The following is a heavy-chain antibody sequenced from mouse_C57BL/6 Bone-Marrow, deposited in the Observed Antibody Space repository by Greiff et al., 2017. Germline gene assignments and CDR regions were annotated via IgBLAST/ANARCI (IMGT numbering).Heavy chain of an antibody. CDR2: ISSGGSYT. J-gene: IGHJ2*01. V-gene: IGHV5-6*01. CDR1: GFTFSSYG. CDR3: ARHAPSLLRFDY. D-gene: IGHD1-2*01. Sequence: EVKLMESGGDLVKPGGSLKLSCAASGFTFSSYGMSWVRQTPDKRLEWVATISSGGSYTYYPDSVKGRFTISRDNAKNTLYLQMSSLKSEDTAMYYCARHAPSLLRFDYWGQGTTLTVSS.